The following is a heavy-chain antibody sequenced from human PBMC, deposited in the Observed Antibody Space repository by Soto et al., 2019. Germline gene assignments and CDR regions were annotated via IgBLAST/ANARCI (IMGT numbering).Heavy chain of an antibody. J-gene: IGHJ5*02. Sequence: PSEILSLTCAVSGGSIRSGGYSWSWIRQPPGKGLEWIGYIYHSGSTYYNPSLKSRVTISVDRSKNQFSLKLSSVTAADTAVYYCARVPDRWGQGTLVTVSS. V-gene: IGHV4-30-2*01. CDR2: IYHSGST. CDR3: ARVPDR. CDR1: GGSIRSGGYS. D-gene: IGHD2-2*01.